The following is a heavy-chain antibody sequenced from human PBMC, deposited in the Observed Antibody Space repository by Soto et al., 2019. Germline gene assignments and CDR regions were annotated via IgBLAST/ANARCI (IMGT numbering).Heavy chain of an antibody. V-gene: IGHV1-69*01. D-gene: IGHD6-13*01. J-gene: IGHJ4*02. CDR3: ARENIAAAGRFDY. Sequence: SVKVSCTASGGTFSSYAISWVRQAPGQGLEWMGGIIPIFGTANYAQKFQGRVTITADESTSTAYMELSSLRSEDTAVYYCARENIAAAGRFDYWGQGTLVTVSS. CDR1: GGTFSSYA. CDR2: IIPIFGTA.